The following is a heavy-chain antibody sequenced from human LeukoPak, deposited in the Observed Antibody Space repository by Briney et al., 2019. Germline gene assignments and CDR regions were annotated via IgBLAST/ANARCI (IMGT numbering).Heavy chain of an antibody. CDR1: GYTFTSYD. D-gene: IGHD2-2*01. Sequence: ASVKVSCKASGYTFTSYDINWVRQATGQGLEWMGWMNPNSGNTGYAQKFQGRVTMTRNTSISTAYMELSSLRPEDTAVYYCARGQGVPAAHYYYYMDVWGKGTTVTVSS. J-gene: IGHJ6*03. V-gene: IGHV1-8*01. CDR2: MNPNSGNT. CDR3: ARGQGVPAAHYYYYMDV.